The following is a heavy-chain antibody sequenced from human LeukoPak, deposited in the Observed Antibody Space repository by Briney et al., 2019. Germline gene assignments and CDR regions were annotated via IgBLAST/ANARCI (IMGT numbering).Heavy chain of an antibody. D-gene: IGHD3-22*01. CDR1: GFTFSSYG. J-gene: IGHJ4*02. V-gene: IGHV3-30*18. Sequence: PGGSLRLSCEASGFTFSSYGMHWVRQAPGKGLEWVAVISYDGSNKYYADSVKGRFTISRDNSKNTLYLQMNSLRAEDTAVYYCAKGASGYDFDYWGQGTLVTVSS. CDR3: AKGASGYDFDY. CDR2: ISYDGSNK.